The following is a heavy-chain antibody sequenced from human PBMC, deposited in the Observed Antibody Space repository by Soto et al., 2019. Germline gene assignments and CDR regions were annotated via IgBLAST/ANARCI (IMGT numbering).Heavy chain of an antibody. J-gene: IGHJ6*02. CDR1: GDSVSSNSAA. CDR2: AYYRSQWFY. CDR3: TKQEGDSRTYNGLDV. D-gene: IGHD2-21*02. Sequence: SQTLSLTCAISGDSVSSNSAAWNWIRQSPSRGLEWLGRAYYRSQWFYDSAVSVKSRITVIPDTSKNQFSLQLSSVTPEDTAVYYCTKQEGDSRTYNGLDVWGQGTTVTVSS. V-gene: IGHV6-1*01.